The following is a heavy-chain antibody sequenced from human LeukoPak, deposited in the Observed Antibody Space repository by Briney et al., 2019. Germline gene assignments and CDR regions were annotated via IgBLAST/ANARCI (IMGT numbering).Heavy chain of an antibody. V-gene: IGHV4-61*02. CDR3: ARDIPFSPFWSGYYKGHTMDV. CDR1: GGSISSGSYY. CDR2: IYTSGST. J-gene: IGHJ6*03. Sequence: PSQTLSLTCTVSGGSISSGSYYWSWIRQPAGKGLEWIGRIYTSGSTNYNPSLKSRVTISVDTSKNQFSLKLSSATAADTAVYYCARDIPFSPFWSGYYKGHTMDVWGKGTTVTVSS. D-gene: IGHD3-3*01.